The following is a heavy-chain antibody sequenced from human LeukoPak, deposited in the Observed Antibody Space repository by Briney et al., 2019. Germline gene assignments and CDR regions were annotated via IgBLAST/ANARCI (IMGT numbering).Heavy chain of an antibody. J-gene: IGHJ6*02. CDR2: INHNGNVN. CDR1: GFTFSSYW. CDR3: ARDIVVVVAATFYYYYGMDV. V-gene: IGHV3-7*03. Sequence: GGSLRLSCAASGFTFSSYWMNWARQAPGKGLEWVASINHNGNVNYYVDSVKGRFTISRDNAKNSLYLQMSNLRAEDTAVYFCARDIVVVVAATFYYYYGMDVWGQGTTVTVSS. D-gene: IGHD2-15*01.